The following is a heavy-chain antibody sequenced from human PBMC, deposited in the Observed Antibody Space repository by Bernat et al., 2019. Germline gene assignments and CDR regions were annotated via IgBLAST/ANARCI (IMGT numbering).Heavy chain of an antibody. CDR2: ISYDGSNK. J-gene: IGHJ6*02. Sequence: QVQLVESGGGVVQPGRSLRLSCAASRFTFSNYAMHWVRQAPGKGLEWVAVISYDGSNKYYADSVKGRFTISRDNSKNTLYLQMNSLRAEDTAVYYCAREPIAAAESDHYYYYGMDVWGQGTTVTVSS. CDR1: RFTFSNYA. V-gene: IGHV3-30-3*01. CDR3: AREPIAAAESDHYYYYGMDV. D-gene: IGHD6-13*01.